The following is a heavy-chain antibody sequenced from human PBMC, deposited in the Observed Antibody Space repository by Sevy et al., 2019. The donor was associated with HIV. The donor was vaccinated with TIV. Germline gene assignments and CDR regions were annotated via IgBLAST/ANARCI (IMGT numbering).Heavy chain of an antibody. Sequence: ASVKVSCKASGYTFTGYYMHWVRQAPGQGLEWMGWINPNSGGTNYAQKFQGRVTMTRDTSISTAYMELSRLRSDETAVYYCARVVGAVAGYFDYWGQGTLVTVSS. CDR1: GYTFTGYY. D-gene: IGHD6-19*01. CDR3: ARVVGAVAGYFDY. V-gene: IGHV1-2*02. CDR2: INPNSGGT. J-gene: IGHJ4*02.